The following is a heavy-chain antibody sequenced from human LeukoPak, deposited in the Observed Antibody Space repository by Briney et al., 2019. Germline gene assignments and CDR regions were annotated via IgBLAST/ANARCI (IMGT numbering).Heavy chain of an antibody. CDR3: ARDRGGYTYSHDY. Sequence: PSETLSLTCTVSGDSISSGNYWGWIRQPPGKGLEWIGSIFHTGSTYFNLSLKSRVTISVDTSKNQFSLKLSSVTAADTAVYYCARDRGGYTYSHDYWGQGTLVTVSS. V-gene: IGHV4-38-2*02. CDR1: GDSISSGNY. CDR2: IFHTGST. D-gene: IGHD5-18*01. J-gene: IGHJ4*02.